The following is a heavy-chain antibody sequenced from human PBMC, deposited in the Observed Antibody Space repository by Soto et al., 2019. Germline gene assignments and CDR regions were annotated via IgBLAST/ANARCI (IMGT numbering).Heavy chain of an antibody. J-gene: IGHJ5*02. CDR3: SSLEYLRVRGTYNWFDT. D-gene: IGHD3-10*01. V-gene: IGHV4-31*03. CDR1: GGSISSGGYY. CDR2: IYYSGST. Sequence: SETLSLTCTVSGGSISSGGYYWSWIRQHPGKGLEWIGYIYYSGSTYYNPSLKSRVTISIDTSKNQFSLKLTSVTAADTAVFYCSSLEYLRVRGTYNWFDTWGKGTLVTVSS.